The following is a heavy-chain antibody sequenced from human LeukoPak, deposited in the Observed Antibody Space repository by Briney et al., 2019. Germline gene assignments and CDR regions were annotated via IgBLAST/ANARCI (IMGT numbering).Heavy chain of an antibody. Sequence: SETLSLTCAVYGGSFSGYYWSWIRQPPGKGLEWIGEINHSGSTNYNPSLKSRVTISVDTSKNQFSLKLSSVTAADTAVYYCARGGWAPYGSGAAHDYWGQGTLVTVSS. J-gene: IGHJ4*02. D-gene: IGHD3-10*01. V-gene: IGHV4-34*01. CDR1: GGSFSGYY. CDR3: ARGGWAPYGSGAAHDY. CDR2: INHSGST.